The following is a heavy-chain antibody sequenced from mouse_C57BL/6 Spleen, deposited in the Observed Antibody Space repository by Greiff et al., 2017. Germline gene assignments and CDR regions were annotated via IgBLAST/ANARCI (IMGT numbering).Heavy chain of an antibody. V-gene: IGHV5-16*01. Sequence: EVMLVESEGGLVQPGSSMKLSCTASGFTFSDYYMAWVRQVPEKGLEWVANINYDGSSTYYLDALKSSFTISRDNAKNILYLQMSSLKSEDTDTYYCAREAGVVASYYAMDYWGQGTSVTVSS. D-gene: IGHD1-1*01. CDR3: AREAGVVASYYAMDY. CDR1: GFTFSDYY. J-gene: IGHJ4*01. CDR2: INYDGSST.